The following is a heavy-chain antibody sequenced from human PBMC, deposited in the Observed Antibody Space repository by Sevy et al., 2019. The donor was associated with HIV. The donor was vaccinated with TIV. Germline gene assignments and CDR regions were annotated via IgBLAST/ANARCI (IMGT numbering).Heavy chain of an antibody. Sequence: GGSLRLSCAASGFTFSSYAMSWVRQAPGKGLEWVSSISSSSSYIYYADSVKGRFTISRDNAKNSLYLQMNSLRAEDTAVYYCAAGTVVTPYWFDPWGQGTLVTVSS. V-gene: IGHV3-21*01. D-gene: IGHD2-21*02. CDR3: AAGTVVTPYWFDP. J-gene: IGHJ5*02. CDR1: GFTFSSYA. CDR2: ISSSSSYI.